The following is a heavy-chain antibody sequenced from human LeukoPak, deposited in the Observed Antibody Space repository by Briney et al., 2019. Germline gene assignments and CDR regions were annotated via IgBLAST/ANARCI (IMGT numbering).Heavy chain of an antibody. Sequence: SVKVSCKASGGTFSSYAVSWVRQAPGQGLEWMGGIIPIFGTANYAQKFQGRVTITADESTSTAYMELSSLRSEDTAVYYCARSRGPIYCTNGVCYTLYYFDYWGQGTLVTVSS. CDR3: ARSRGPIYCTNGVCYTLYYFDY. D-gene: IGHD2-8*01. V-gene: IGHV1-69*13. CDR2: IIPIFGTA. CDR1: GGTFSSYA. J-gene: IGHJ4*02.